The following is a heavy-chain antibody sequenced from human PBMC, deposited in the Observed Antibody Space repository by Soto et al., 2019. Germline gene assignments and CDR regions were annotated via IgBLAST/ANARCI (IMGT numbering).Heavy chain of an antibody. J-gene: IGHJ6*02. Sequence: SVKVSCKASGGTFSSYAISWVRQAPGQGLEWMGGIIPIFGTANYAQKFQGRVTITADESTSTAYMELSSLRSEDTAVYYCARGRTYYDFWSGTTYYYYYGMDVWGQGTTVTVSS. CDR1: GGTFSSYA. CDR3: ARGRTYYDFWSGTTYYYYYGMDV. CDR2: IIPIFGTA. V-gene: IGHV1-69*13. D-gene: IGHD3-3*01.